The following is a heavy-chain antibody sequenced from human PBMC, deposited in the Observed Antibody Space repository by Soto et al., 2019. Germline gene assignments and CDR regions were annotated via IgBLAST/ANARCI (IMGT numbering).Heavy chain of an antibody. Sequence: GESLKISCKGSGYSFTSYWIGWVRQMPGKGLEWMGIIYPGDSDTRYSPSFQGQVTISADKSISTAYLQWSSLKASDTAMYYCARSPNYDFWSDYYYYYGMDVWGQGTTVTVS. CDR2: IYPGDSDT. CDR1: GYSFTSYW. CDR3: ARSPNYDFWSDYYYYYGMDV. J-gene: IGHJ6*02. V-gene: IGHV5-51*01. D-gene: IGHD3-3*01.